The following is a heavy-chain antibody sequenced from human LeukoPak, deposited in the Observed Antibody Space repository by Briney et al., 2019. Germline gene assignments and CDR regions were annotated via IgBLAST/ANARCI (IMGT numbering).Heavy chain of an antibody. D-gene: IGHD5-18*01. Sequence: PGGPLRLSCEASGFTFGSHAMYWVRQAPGKGLEWVAGIFGSGGSPRYADSVKGRFTISRDNSRNTVYLQINSLRAEDTAVYYCGKTTVGYSSGQKPAWPVDYWGQGTLVTVSS. V-gene: IGHV3-23*01. CDR2: IFGSGGSP. CDR1: GFTFGSHA. CDR3: GKTTVGYSSGQKPAWPVDY. J-gene: IGHJ4*02.